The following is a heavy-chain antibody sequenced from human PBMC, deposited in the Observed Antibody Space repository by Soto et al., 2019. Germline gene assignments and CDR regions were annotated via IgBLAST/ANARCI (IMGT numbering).Heavy chain of an antibody. J-gene: IGHJ4*02. Sequence: QPGGSLRLSCAASGFTFSSYGMHWVRQAPGKGLEWVAVIWYDGSNKYCADSVKGRFTISRDNSKNTLYLQMNSLRAEDTAVYYCARGDDIFYFDYWGQGTLVTVS. CDR1: GFTFSSYG. CDR2: IWYDGSNK. D-gene: IGHD3-22*01. CDR3: ARGDDIFYFDY. V-gene: IGHV3-33*01.